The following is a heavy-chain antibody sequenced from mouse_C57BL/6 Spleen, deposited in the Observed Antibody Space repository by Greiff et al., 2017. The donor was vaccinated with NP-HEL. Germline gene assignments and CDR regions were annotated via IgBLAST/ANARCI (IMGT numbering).Heavy chain of an antibody. CDR1: GYTFTDYN. CDR3: ASWEYAMDY. CDR2: INPNNGGT. J-gene: IGHJ4*01. V-gene: IGHV1-22*01. D-gene: IGHD4-1*01. Sequence: EVKLQESGPELVKPGASVKMSCKASGYTFTDYNMHWVKQSHGKSLEWIGYINPNNGGTSYNQKFKGKATLTVNKSSSTAYMELRSLTSEDSAVYYCASWEYAMDYWGQGTSVTVSS.